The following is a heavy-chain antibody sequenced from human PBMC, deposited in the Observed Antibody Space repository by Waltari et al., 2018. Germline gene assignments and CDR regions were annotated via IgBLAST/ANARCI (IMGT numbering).Heavy chain of an antibody. D-gene: IGHD1-26*01. CDR1: GFSFSKAW. CDR3: TTEWGMVGSPVGRFFDL. Sequence: EVRLEESGGGLVEPGGSLRLSCAASGFSFSKAWIHWVRQAAGQGLDGVGRIKSTSDGGTADYAEPVKGRFTISREESRNRPYLQMGSLKTEDTAVYYCTTEWGMVGSPVGRFFDLWGRGTLVTVSS. CDR2: IKSTSDGGTA. V-gene: IGHV3-15*01. J-gene: IGHJ2*01.